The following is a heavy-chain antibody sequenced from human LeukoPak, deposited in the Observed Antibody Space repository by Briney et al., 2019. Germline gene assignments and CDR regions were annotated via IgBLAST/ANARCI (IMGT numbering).Heavy chain of an antibody. V-gene: IGHV3-13*01. D-gene: IGHD2-15*01. CDR1: GFIFSSYD. J-gene: IGHJ6*03. Sequence: GGSLRLSCAASGFIFSSYDMHWVRQATGKGLEWVSAIGTAGDTYYPGSVKGRFTISRENAKNSLYLQMNSLRAGDTAVYYCARSGDYYYYMDVWGKGTTVTVSS. CDR2: IGTAGDT. CDR3: ARSGDYYYYMDV.